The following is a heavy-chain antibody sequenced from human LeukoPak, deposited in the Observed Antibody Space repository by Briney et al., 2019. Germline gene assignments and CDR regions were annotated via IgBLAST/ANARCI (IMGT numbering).Heavy chain of an antibody. CDR1: GFTFSSYG. J-gene: IGHJ3*02. CDR2: ISGSDGST. D-gene: IGHD3-3*01. Sequence: GGSLRLSCAASGFTFSSYGMHWVRQAPGKGLEWVSAISGSDGSTYYADSVKGRFTISRDNSKNTLYLQMNSLRAEDTAVYYCAKHVLRFLEWTQTDAFDIWGQGTMVTVSS. CDR3: AKHVLRFLEWTQTDAFDI. V-gene: IGHV3-23*01.